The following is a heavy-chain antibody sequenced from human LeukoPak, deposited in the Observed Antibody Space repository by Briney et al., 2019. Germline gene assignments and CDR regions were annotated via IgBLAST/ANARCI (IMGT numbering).Heavy chain of an antibody. Sequence: GASVTVSFKASDYTFTSYGISWVRQAPGQGLEWMGWISGYNGNTNYAQKFQGRVTMTTDTSTSTAYTELRSLISDGTAVYYCARDQGYVVDYRGQGTLVTVSP. V-gene: IGHV1-18*01. CDR2: ISGYNGNT. CDR1: DYTFTSYG. D-gene: IGHD5-12*01. J-gene: IGHJ4*02. CDR3: ARDQGYVVDY.